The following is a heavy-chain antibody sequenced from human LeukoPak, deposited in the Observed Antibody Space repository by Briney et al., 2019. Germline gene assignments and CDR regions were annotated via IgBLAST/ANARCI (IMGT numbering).Heavy chain of an antibody. CDR1: GGSISSGGYS. V-gene: IGHV4-30-2*01. CDR2: IYHSGST. Sequence: PSETLSLTCAVSGGSISSGGYSWSWIRQPPGKGLEWIGYIYHSGSTYYNPSLKSRVTISVDTSKNQFSLKLSSVTAADTAVYYCARGSPGYSGYPLDYWGQGTLVTVSS. CDR3: ARGSPGYSGYPLDY. J-gene: IGHJ4*02. D-gene: IGHD5-12*01.